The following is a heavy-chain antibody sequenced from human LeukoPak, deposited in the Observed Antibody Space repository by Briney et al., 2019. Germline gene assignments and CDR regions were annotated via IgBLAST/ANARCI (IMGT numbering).Heavy chain of an antibody. V-gene: IGHV3-21*01. Sequence: GGSLRLSCAASAFTLSSDSVNWVRPAPGKGLEWVSSISSSSSYIYYADSVKGRFTISRDNAKNSLYLQMNSLRAEDTAVYYCARDLSGSYYFDYWGQGTLVTVSS. D-gene: IGHD1-26*01. CDR2: ISSSSSYI. J-gene: IGHJ4*02. CDR3: ARDLSGSYYFDY. CDR1: AFTLSSDS.